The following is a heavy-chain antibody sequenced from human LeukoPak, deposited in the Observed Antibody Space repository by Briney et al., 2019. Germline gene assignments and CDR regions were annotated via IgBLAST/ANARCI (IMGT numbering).Heavy chain of an antibody. CDR3: AKVSLSWAAPVDTAMVPRDY. CDR2: VYSGGST. V-gene: IGHV3-53*01. Sequence: PGGSLRLSCAASGFSVSGNYMSWVRQAPGKGPEWVSVVYSGGSTYYADSVKGRFSISRDNSKNTLYLQMNSLRAEDTAVYYCAKVSLSWAAPVDTAMVPRDYWGQGTLVTVSS. CDR1: GFSVSGNY. J-gene: IGHJ4*02. D-gene: IGHD5-18*01.